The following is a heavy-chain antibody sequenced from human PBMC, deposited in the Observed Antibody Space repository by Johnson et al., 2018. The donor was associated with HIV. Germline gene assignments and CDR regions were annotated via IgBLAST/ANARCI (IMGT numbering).Heavy chain of an antibody. V-gene: IGHV3-66*02. CDR2: IGTAGDT. CDR1: GFTVSSNY. CDR3: AKERGDNYVGGDAFDI. D-gene: IGHD1-1*01. Sequence: EVQLVESGGGLVQPGGSLRLSCAASGFTVSSNYMSWVRQAPGKGLEWVSAIGTAGDTYYPGYMQGRFTMSRDTSKNTLYLQMTSLRTEDTAVDYCAKERGDNYVGGDAFDIWGQGTMVTVSS. J-gene: IGHJ3*02.